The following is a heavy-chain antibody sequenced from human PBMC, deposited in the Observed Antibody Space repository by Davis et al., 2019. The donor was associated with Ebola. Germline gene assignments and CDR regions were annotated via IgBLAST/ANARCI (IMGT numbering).Heavy chain of an antibody. V-gene: IGHV1-2*02. J-gene: IGHJ4*02. CDR2: INPNSGGT. CDR1: GYTFTGYY. Sequence: GGSLRLSCAASGYTFTGYYMHWVRQAPGQGLEWMGWINPNSGGTNYAQKLQDRVTMTTDTSTSTAYMELRSLRSDDTAVYYCALCSGGSCIIRGFDYWGQGTLVTVSS. D-gene: IGHD2-15*01. CDR3: ALCSGGSCIIRGFDY.